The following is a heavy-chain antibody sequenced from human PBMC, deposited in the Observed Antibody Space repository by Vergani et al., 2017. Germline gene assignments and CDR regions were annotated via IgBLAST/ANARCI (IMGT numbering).Heavy chain of an antibody. CDR3: AKVGQKTTKPPYVDYFDY. D-gene: IGHD1-7*01. CDR1: GFTFSSYA. J-gene: IGHJ4*02. Sequence: EVQLLESGGGLVQPGGSLRLSCAASGFTFSSYAMSWVRQAPGKGLEWVSAISGSGGSTYYADSVKGRFTISRDNSKNTLYLQMNSLRAEDTAVYYCAKVGQKTTKPPYVDYFDYWGQGTLVTVSS. V-gene: IGHV3-23*01. CDR2: ISGSGGST.